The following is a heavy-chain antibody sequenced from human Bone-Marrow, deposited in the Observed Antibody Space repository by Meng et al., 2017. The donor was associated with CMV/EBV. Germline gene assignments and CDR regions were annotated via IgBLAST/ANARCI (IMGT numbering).Heavy chain of an antibody. V-gene: IGHV4-39*07. CDR3: ARSRYTSSPWFDR. CDR2: IDHGGSS. CDR1: GGSISSSSYY. Sequence: SETLSLTCTVSGGSISSSSYYWGWIRQPPGKGLEWIGQIDHGGSSKYNPSLKSRVTISVDTSKNQFSLRLNSLTAADTAVYYCARSRYTSSPWFDRWGQGTLVTVSS. D-gene: IGHD6-6*01. J-gene: IGHJ5*02.